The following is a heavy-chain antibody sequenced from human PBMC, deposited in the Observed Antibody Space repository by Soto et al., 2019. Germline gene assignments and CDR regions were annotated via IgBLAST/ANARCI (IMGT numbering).Heavy chain of an antibody. D-gene: IGHD3-16*01. J-gene: IGHJ5*02. CDR3: ARDRWLYGTIEGNGFDP. Sequence: EVQLVESGGGLVQPGGSLRLSCAASGFTFSSYWMSWVRQAPGKGLEWVANIKQDGSEKYYVDSVKGRFTISRDNAKNSLYLQMNSLRAEETAVYYCARDRWLYGTIEGNGFDPWGQGTLVTVSS. CDR1: GFTFSSYW. V-gene: IGHV3-7*01. CDR2: IKQDGSEK.